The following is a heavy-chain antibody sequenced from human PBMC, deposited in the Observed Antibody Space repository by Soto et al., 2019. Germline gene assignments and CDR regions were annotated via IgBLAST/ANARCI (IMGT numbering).Heavy chain of an antibody. V-gene: IGHV1-8*01. CDR1: GYTFTSYD. D-gene: IGHD3-3*01. J-gene: IGHJ6*02. CDR2: MNPNSGST. Sequence: ASVKVSCKASGYTFTSYDINWVRQAPGQGLEWMGWMNPNSGSTGYAQNFQGRVTMTRNISINTVHMELSSLRSEDTAVYYCARERKFDFWRKGLDVWGQGTTVTVSS. CDR3: ARERKFDFWRKGLDV.